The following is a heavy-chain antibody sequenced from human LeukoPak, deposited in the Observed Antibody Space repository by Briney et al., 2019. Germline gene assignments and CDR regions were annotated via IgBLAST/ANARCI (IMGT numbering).Heavy chain of an antibody. CDR2: ISGSGGST. CDR1: GFTFSSHA. J-gene: IGHJ4*02. V-gene: IGHV3-23*01. D-gene: IGHD6-19*01. Sequence: PGGSLRLSCAASGFTFSSHAMSWVRQAPGKGLEWVSAISGSGGSTYYADSVKGRFTISRDNSKNTLYLQMNSLRAEDTAVYYCAKGGSGWSGQTFDYWGQGTLVTVSS. CDR3: AKGGSGWSGQTFDY.